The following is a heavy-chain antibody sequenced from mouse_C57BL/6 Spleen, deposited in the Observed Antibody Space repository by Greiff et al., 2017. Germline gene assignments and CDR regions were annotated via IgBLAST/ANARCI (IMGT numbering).Heavy chain of an antibody. CDR2: ISSGSSTS. J-gene: IGHJ3*01. CDR1: GFTFSDYG. V-gene: IGHV5-17*01. CDR3: ARPKRALWFAY. D-gene: IGHD3-1*01. Sequence: EVQVVESGGGLVKPGGSLKLSCAASGFTFSDYGMHWVRQAPEKGLEWVAYISSGSSTSYYADTVKGRFTISRDNAKNTLFLQMTSLRSEDTAMYYWARPKRALWFAYWGQGTLVTVSA.